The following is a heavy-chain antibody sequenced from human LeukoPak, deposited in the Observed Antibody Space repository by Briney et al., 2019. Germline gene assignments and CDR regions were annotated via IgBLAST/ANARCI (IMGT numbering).Heavy chain of an antibody. CDR3: ARWTVTFLNFDY. J-gene: IGHJ4*02. Sequence: SETLSLTCAVYGGSFSGYYWSWIRQPPGKGLEWIGNIYYSGSTYYNLSLKGRVTISVDTSKNQLSLKLNSVTAADTAVYYCARWTVTFLNFDYWAREPWSPSPQ. CDR2: IYYSGST. V-gene: IGHV4-34*01. CDR1: GGSFSGYY. D-gene: IGHD4-17*01.